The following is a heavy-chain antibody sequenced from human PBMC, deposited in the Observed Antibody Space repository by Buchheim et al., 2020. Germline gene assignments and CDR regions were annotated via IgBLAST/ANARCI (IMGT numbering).Heavy chain of an antibody. J-gene: IGHJ6*03. CDR2: INTNTGNP. Sequence: QVQLVQSGSELKKPGASVKVSCKASGYTFTSYAMNWVRQAPGQGLEWMGWINTNTGNPTYAQGFTGRFVFSLDTSVRTAYLQISSLKAEDTAVYYCARARGREADDSSGYYYVGYYYYYMDVWGKGTT. CDR1: GYTFTSYA. V-gene: IGHV7-4-1*02. D-gene: IGHD3-22*01. CDR3: ARARGREADDSSGYYYVGYYYYYMDV.